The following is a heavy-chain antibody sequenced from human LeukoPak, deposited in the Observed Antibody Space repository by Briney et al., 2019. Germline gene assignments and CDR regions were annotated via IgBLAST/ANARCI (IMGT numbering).Heavy chain of an antibody. J-gene: IGHJ5*02. CDR1: GFTFSAYD. CDR3: TRGAQGFDP. CDR2: IGKAGDT. V-gene: IGHV3-13*01. Sequence: PGGSLRLSCAASGFTFSAYDMHWVRQVVGKGLEWVSGIGKAGDTYYSGSVKGRFTISRENARNLLYLQMNSLTAEDTAVYYCTRGAQGFDPWGQGTLVSVSS.